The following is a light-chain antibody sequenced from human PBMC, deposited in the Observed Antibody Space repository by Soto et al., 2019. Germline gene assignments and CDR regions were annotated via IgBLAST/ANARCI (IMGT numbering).Light chain of an antibody. CDR3: QQRNSWPPTWA. CDR1: QNIGNY. Sequence: EVVLTQSPATLSLSPGERATLSCRASQNIGNYLAWYQQKPGQTPSLLVYEASNRATGIPARFSGSGSGTDFTLTIRSLQPEDVAIYYCQQRNSWPPTWAFGQGTKVEVK. J-gene: IGKJ1*01. CDR2: EAS. V-gene: IGKV3-11*01.